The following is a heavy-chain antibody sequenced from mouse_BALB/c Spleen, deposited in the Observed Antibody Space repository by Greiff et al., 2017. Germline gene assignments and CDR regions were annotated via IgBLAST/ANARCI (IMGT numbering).Heavy chain of an antibody. V-gene: IGHV2-9-2*01. D-gene: IGHD1-1*01. CDR1: GFSLTSYD. J-gene: IGHJ1*01. Sequence: VQLQESGPGLVAPSQSLSITCTVSGFSLTSYDISWIRQPPGKGLEWLGVIWTGGGTNYNSAFMSRLSISKDNSKSQVFLKMNSLQTDDTAIYYCVRRITTGYFDVWGAGTTVTVSA. CDR3: VRRITTGYFDV. CDR2: IWTGGGT.